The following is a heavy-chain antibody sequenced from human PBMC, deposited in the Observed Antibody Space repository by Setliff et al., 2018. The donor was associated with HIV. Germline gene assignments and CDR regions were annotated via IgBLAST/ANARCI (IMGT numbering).Heavy chain of an antibody. D-gene: IGHD3-22*01. V-gene: IGHV1-69*01. CDR3: ARDNYYDTSGAIGY. CDR1: GGTFSRYT. CDR2: IIPTFGTT. Sequence: SVKVSCKASGGTFSRYTISWVRQAPGQGLEWMGGIIPTFGTTNYAQRFQGRVSITADASTSTAYMELSSLRSEDTAMYFCARDNYYDTSGAIGYWGQGTMVTVSS. J-gene: IGHJ4*02.